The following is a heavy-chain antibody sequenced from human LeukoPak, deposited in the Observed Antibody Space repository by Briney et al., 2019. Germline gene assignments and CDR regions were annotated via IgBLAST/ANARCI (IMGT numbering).Heavy chain of an antibody. Sequence: PSETLSLTCAVYGGSFSGYYWSWIRQPPGKGLEWIGEINHSGSTNYNPSLKSRVTISVDTSKNQFSLKLSSVTAADTAVYYCARGGATYYDFWSDYFPQLHNWFDPWGQGTLVTVSS. D-gene: IGHD3-3*01. CDR1: GGSFSGYY. CDR2: INHSGST. J-gene: IGHJ5*02. V-gene: IGHV4-34*01. CDR3: ARGGATYYDFWSDYFPQLHNWFDP.